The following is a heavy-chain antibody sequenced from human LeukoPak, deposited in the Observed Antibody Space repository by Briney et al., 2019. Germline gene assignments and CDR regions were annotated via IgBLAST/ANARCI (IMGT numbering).Heavy chain of an antibody. V-gene: IGHV4-61*09. CDR1: GGSVSTGSYY. J-gene: IGHJ4*02. Sequence: PSETLSLTCTVSGGSVSTGSYYWSWIRQPAGRGLEWIGHIHTSGTMNYNASLKSRVTMSVDTSKNQFSLKLSSVTAADTAVYYCARDYSSGWYGYWGQGTLVTVSS. CDR3: ARDYSSGWYGY. CDR2: IHTSGTM. D-gene: IGHD6-19*01.